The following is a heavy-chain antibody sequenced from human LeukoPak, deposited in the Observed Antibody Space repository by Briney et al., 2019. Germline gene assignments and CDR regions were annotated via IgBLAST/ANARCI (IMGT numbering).Heavy chain of an antibody. J-gene: IGHJ3*02. Sequence: ASVKVSCKASGYSFTSYTFSNYCMHWVRQAPGQGLEWMGIINPSAGSTTYAQQFQGRVTMTRDTSTSTVYMELSSLTSEDTAVYYCARNGWVGARQLGAFDIWGQGTMVTVSP. CDR2: INPSAGST. CDR3: ARNGWVGARQLGAFDI. CDR1: GYSFTSYTFSNYC. D-gene: IGHD1-26*01. V-gene: IGHV1-46*01.